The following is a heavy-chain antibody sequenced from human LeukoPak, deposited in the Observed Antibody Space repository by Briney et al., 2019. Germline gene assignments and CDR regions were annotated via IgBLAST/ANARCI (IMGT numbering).Heavy chain of an antibody. CDR2: IYTSGST. CDR1: SASISSYS. J-gene: IGHJ6*03. V-gene: IGHV4-4*07. CDR3: ARYYGSRILGYYMDV. Sequence: PSETLSLTYTVSSASISSYSWSWIRQPAGKGLEWIGRIYTSGSTNYNPSLKSRVTMSIDTSTNQFSLRLTSVAAADTAVYYCARYYGSRILGYYMDVWGKGTTVTVSS. D-gene: IGHD3-10*01.